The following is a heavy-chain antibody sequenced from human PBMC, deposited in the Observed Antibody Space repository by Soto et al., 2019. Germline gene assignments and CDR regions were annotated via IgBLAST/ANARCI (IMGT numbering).Heavy chain of an antibody. CDR3: AREHRDDYYYYYYMDV. V-gene: IGHV4-59*01. CDR2: IYYSGST. CDR1: GGSISSYY. D-gene: IGHD2-21*02. J-gene: IGHJ6*03. Sequence: SETLSLTCTVSGGSISSYYWSWIRQPPGKGLEWIGYIYYSGSTNYNPSLKSRVTISVDTSKNQFSLKLSSVTAADTAVYYCAREHRDDYYYYYYMDVWGKGTTVTVSS.